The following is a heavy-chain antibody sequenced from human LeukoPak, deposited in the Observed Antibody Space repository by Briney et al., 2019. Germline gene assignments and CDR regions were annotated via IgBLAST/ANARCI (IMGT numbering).Heavy chain of an antibody. CDR2: IRSSSSTI. Sequence: PGGSLRLSCAASGFTFSSYSMNWVRQAPGKGLEWVSYIRSSSSTIWYADSVKGRFTISSDNAKSSLYLEMNSLRAEDTAVYFCARDHRWGFDYWGQGTLVTVSS. D-gene: IGHD7-27*01. CDR1: GFTFSSYS. CDR3: ARDHRWGFDY. V-gene: IGHV3-48*01. J-gene: IGHJ4*02.